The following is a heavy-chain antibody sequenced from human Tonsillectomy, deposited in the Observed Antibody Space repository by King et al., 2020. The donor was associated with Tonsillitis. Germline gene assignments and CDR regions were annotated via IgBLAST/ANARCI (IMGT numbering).Heavy chain of an antibody. CDR2: IKQDGSEK. D-gene: IGHD6-19*01. J-gene: IGHJ2*01. CDR1: GFTFSNYW. CDR3: AGGMGWTFDL. V-gene: IGHV3-7*01. Sequence: VQLVESGGGLVQPGGSLRLSCAASGFTFSNYWMNWVRQAPGKGLEGVANIKQDGSEKYYVDSVKGRFTISRDNAKNSLSLQINSLSADDTATYYCAGGMGWTFDLWGRGTPVTVSS.